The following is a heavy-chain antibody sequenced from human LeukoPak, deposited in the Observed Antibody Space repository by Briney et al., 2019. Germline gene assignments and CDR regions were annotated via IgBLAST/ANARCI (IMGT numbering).Heavy chain of an antibody. CDR2: IWYNGSNK. J-gene: IGHJ6*02. CDR3: ARVGAYYGMDV. Sequence: GGSLRLSCAASGFTFSSYGMHWVRQAPGKGLEWVAVIWYNGSNKYYADSVKGRFTISRDNSKNTLYLQMNSLRAEDTAVYYCARVGAYYGMDVWGQGTTVTVSS. CDR1: GFTFSSYG. V-gene: IGHV3-33*01.